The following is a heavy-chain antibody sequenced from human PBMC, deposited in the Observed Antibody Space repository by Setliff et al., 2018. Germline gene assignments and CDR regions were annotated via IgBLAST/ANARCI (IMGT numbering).Heavy chain of an antibody. V-gene: IGHV1-18*01. CDR1: GYIFTSYG. D-gene: IGHD3-16*01. CDR3: ARDPLGLEDITLFDY. Sequence: ASVKVSCKASGYIFTSYGFSWVRQAPGQGLEWMGRVFTATDDTQFRTEFQGRVSVTRDTSTSTAYMELTGLRYDDTAIYYCARDPLGLEDITLFDYWGQGTLVTVSS. CDR2: VFTATDDT. J-gene: IGHJ4*02.